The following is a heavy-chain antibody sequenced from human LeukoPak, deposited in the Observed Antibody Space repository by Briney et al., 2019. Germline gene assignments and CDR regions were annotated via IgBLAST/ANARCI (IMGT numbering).Heavy chain of an antibody. CDR3: AREAIAAADLFDY. V-gene: IGHV3-11*04. D-gene: IGHD6-13*01. CDR1: GFTFSDYY. CDR2: ISSSGSTI. Sequence: GGSLRLSCAASGFTFSDYYMSGLRQAPGKGLEGVSYISSSGSTIYFAGSVRGRFTISRDSPMNSLYLQMNSLRAEDTAGYSCAREAIAAADLFDYWGQGTLVTVSS. J-gene: IGHJ4*02.